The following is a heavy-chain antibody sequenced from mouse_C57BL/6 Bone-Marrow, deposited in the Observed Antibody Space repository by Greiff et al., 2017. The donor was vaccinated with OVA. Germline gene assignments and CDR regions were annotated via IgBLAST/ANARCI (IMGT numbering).Heavy chain of an antibody. D-gene: IGHD2-3*01. J-gene: IGHJ3*01. V-gene: IGHV1-26*01. CDR3: ARGGIYDGFAY. CDR1: GYTFTDYY. CDR2: INPNNGGT. Sequence: VQLQQSGPELVKPGASVKISCKASGYTFTDYYMNWVKQSHGKSLEWIGDINPNNGGTSYNQKFKGKATLTVDKSSSTAYMELRSLTSEDSAVYYCARGGIYDGFAYWGQGTLVTVSA.